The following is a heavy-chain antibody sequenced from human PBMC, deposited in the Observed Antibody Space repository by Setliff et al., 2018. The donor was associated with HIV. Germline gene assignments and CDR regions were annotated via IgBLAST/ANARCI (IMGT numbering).Heavy chain of an antibody. D-gene: IGHD5-18*01. CDR2: ITPFNGNT. Sequence: RASVKVSCKASGYTFTSYGISWVRQAPGQGLEWMGWITPFNGNTNYAQKLQGRVTMTTDTSTRTAYMELRSLRSDDTAVYYCARRGDSYGLDPIYYYYYYMDVWGKGTTVTVSS. V-gene: IGHV1-18*01. J-gene: IGHJ6*03. CDR1: GYTFTSYG. CDR3: ARRGDSYGLDPIYYYYYYMDV.